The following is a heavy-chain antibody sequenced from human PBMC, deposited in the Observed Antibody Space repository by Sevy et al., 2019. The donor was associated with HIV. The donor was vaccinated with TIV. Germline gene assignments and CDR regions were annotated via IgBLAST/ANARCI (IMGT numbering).Heavy chain of an antibody. CDR3: ARDGGTMTTPGSFDI. V-gene: IGHV4-30-2*01. D-gene: IGHD4-17*01. CDR2: IYHNGNT. CDR1: GVSISSGAYS. J-gene: IGHJ3*02. Sequence: SETLSLTCAVSGVSISSGAYSWNWIRQPPGKGLEWIGYIYHNGNTYYNPSLKSRITISLDRSKNQFSLRLGSVTAADTAVYFCARDGGTMTTPGSFDIWGQGTMVTVSS.